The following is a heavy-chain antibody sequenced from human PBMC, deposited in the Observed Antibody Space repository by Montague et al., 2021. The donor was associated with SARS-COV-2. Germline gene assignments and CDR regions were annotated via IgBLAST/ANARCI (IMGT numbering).Heavy chain of an antibody. CDR2: MHLSGDS. V-gene: IGHV4-61*09. CDR1: GGSISSGSYY. D-gene: IGHD3-10*01. J-gene: IGHJ4*02. Sequence: TLSLTCTVSGGSISSGSYYWSWIRQPAGKGLEWIGHMHLSGDSHYNPSLKGRVSISIDTTKNQFSLKLNSVTAADTAVYYCARDRGLGVAENFDCWGQGTLVAVSS. CDR3: ARDRGLGVAENFDC.